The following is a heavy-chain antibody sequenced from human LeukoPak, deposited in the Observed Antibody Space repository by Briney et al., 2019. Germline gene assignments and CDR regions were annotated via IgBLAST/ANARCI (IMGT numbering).Heavy chain of an antibody. D-gene: IGHD5-24*01. J-gene: IGHJ4*02. CDR3: ARREMSTKRAVKPADY. V-gene: IGHV5-51*01. CDR2: IYPGDSDT. CDR1: GYSFTSYW. Sequence: NLGESLKISCKGSGYSFTSYWIGWVRQMPGKGLEWMGIIYPGDSDTRYSPSSQGQVTISADKSNSIAYLQWSSLKASDTAMYYCARREMSTKRAVKPADYWGQGTLVTVSS.